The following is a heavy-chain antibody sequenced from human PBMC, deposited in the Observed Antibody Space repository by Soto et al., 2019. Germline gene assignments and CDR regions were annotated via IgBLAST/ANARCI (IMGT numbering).Heavy chain of an antibody. J-gene: IGHJ4*02. Sequence: ASLKVSFKAFGYTFSDYYINWGGPAPGQGLEWMGWINPNSGGTKYAPKFQGGVTMTRDTSITTAYMELSRLRSGDTAVYYCAKEPATAKPEGVDFWGQGTLVTVSS. CDR3: AKEPATAKPEGVDF. CDR1: GYTFSDYY. CDR2: INPNSGGT. V-gene: IGHV1-2*02. D-gene: IGHD1-1*01.